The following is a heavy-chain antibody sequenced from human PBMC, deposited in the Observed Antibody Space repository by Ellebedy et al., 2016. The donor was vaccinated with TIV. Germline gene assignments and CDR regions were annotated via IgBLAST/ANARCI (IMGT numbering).Heavy chain of an antibody. Sequence: ASVKVSCKASGYTFTSYGISWVRQAPGQGLEWMGWISVYNGNTDYAQKFQGRVTMTVDTSTSPAYMELRSLRSDDTAVYYCARDLGGLLLRDAFDIWGQGTMVTVSS. CDR1: GYTFTSYG. J-gene: IGHJ3*02. CDR3: ARDLGGLLLRDAFDI. D-gene: IGHD2-15*01. V-gene: IGHV1-18*01. CDR2: ISVYNGNT.